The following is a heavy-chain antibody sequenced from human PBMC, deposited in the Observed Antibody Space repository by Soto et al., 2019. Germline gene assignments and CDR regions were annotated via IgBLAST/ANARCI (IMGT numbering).Heavy chain of an antibody. CDR1: GFSLSTSGVG. Sequence: QITLKESGPTLVKPTQTLTLTCTFSGFSLSTSGVGVGWIRQPPGKALEWLAVIYWDDTKHYSPSLKSRLTITKDTTNNQVVPTMTNMNPVDTATYYCAHKGYGDSPIDYWGQGTLVTVSS. CDR2: IYWDDTK. CDR3: AHKGYGDSPIDY. V-gene: IGHV2-5*02. D-gene: IGHD4-17*01. J-gene: IGHJ4*02.